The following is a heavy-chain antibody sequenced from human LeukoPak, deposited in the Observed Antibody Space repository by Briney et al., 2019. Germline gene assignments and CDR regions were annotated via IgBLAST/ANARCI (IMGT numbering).Heavy chain of an antibody. Sequence: GGSLRLSCADSGSTFSNYAMSWVRQAPGKGLEWASSISDTGGSTYYADSVKGRFTISRDNSKNTLYLQMNSLRAEDTAEYFCAKSSGTYPWYFDLWGRGTLVTVSS. V-gene: IGHV3-23*01. CDR3: AKSSGTYPWYFDL. CDR1: GSTFSNYA. D-gene: IGHD1-26*01. CDR2: ISDTGGST. J-gene: IGHJ2*01.